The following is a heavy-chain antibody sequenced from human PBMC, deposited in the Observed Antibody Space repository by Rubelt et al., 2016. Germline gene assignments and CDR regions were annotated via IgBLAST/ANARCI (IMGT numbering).Heavy chain of an antibody. D-gene: IGHD6-25*01. CDR1: GGSISSSSYY. CDR3: ARKVYQRHAVDY. J-gene: IGHJ4*02. Sequence: QLQLQESGPGLVKPSETLSLTCTVSGGSISSSSYYWGWIRQPPGKGLEWIGSIYYSGSTYYNPSLMGQVTVSVHTSKNLFSRKLSSVTAADTAVYYCARKVYQRHAVDYWGQGTLVTVSS. V-gene: IGHV4-39*01. CDR2: IYYSGST.